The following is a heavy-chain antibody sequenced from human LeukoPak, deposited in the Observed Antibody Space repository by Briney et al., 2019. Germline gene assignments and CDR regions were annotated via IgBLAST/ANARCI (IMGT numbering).Heavy chain of an antibody. CDR3: ARVPLGNSYYDY. Sequence: GGSLRLSCAASGFTFSSYAMHWVRQAPGKGLEYVSAISNIGDSTYYANSVKGRFTISRDNSKNTLFLLMDSLRAEDMAVYFCARVPLGNSYYDYWGQGTLVAVSS. J-gene: IGHJ4*02. V-gene: IGHV3-64*01. CDR1: GFTFSSYA. D-gene: IGHD7-27*01. CDR2: ISNIGDST.